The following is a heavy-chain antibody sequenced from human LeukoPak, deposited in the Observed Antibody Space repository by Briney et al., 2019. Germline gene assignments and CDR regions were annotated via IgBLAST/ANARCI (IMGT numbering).Heavy chain of an antibody. D-gene: IGHD4-23*01. Sequence: PGGSLRLSCAASGFTFDNYTMHWVRQAPGKGLEWVSGISWNSGSIGYADSVKGRFTISRDNAKNSLYLQMNSLRPEDTALYYCAKPQNPTVVTPDFDYWGQGTLVTVSS. CDR3: AKPQNPTVVTPDFDY. J-gene: IGHJ4*02. CDR2: ISWNSGSI. V-gene: IGHV3-9*01. CDR1: GFTFDNYT.